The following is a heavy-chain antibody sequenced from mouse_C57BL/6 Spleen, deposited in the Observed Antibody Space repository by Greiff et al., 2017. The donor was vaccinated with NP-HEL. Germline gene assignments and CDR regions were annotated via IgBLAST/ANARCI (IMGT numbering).Heavy chain of an antibody. V-gene: IGHV1-55*01. Sequence: VQLQQSGAELVKPGASVKMSCKASGYTFTSYWITWVKQRPGQGLEWIGDIYPGSGSTNYNEKFKSKATLTVDTSSSTAYMQLSSLTSEDSAVYYCARDDYDYDPFAMDYWGQGTSVTVSS. J-gene: IGHJ4*01. D-gene: IGHD2-4*01. CDR1: GYTFTSYW. CDR3: ARDDYDYDPFAMDY. CDR2: IYPGSGST.